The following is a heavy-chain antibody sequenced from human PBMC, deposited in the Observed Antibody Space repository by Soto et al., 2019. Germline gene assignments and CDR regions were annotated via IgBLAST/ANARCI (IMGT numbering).Heavy chain of an antibody. V-gene: IGHV1-18*04. J-gene: IGHJ6*02. CDR3: ARGGSSVYYYYYGMDV. CDR1: GYTFTSYG. CDR2: ISAYNGNT. D-gene: IGHD3-10*01. Sequence: GASVKVPCKASGYTFTSYGISWVRQAPGQGLEWMGWISAYNGNTNYAQKLQGRVTMTTDTSTSTAYMELRSLRSDDTAVYYCARGGSSVYYYYYGMDVWGQGTTVTVSS.